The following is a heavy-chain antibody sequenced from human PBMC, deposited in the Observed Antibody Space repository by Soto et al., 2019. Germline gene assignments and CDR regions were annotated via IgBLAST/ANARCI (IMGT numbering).Heavy chain of an antibody. D-gene: IGHD2-2*03. V-gene: IGHV3-23*01. CDR3: AKDLGYCSSSTCQPPYGMDV. CDR2: ISDSGGRT. CDR1: GFTFSTYA. Sequence: GGSLRLSCAASGFTFSTYAMTWVRQAPGKGLEWVSSISDSGGRTHYADSVKGRFTISRDNSKNTLYLQMNSLRVDDTAVYYCAKDLGYCSSSTCQPPYGMDVWGRGTTVTVS. J-gene: IGHJ6*02.